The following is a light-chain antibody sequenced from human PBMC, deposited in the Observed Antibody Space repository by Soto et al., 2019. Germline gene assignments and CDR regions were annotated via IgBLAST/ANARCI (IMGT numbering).Light chain of an antibody. CDR2: RAD. CDR3: QSYDNSLSGPVV. V-gene: IGLV1-47*01. CDR1: SFNIGSNY. J-gene: IGLJ2*01. Sequence: QLVLTQPPSASGTPGQTVTISCSGRSFNIGSNYVYWYQQLPGTAPRLLMYRADQRPSGVPDRFSGSKSGTSASLAISGLRSEDEADYYCQSYDNSLSGPVVFGGGTKLTVL.